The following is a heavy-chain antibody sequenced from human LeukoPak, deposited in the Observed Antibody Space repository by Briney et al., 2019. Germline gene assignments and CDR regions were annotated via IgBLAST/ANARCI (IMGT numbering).Heavy chain of an antibody. J-gene: IGHJ3*02. Sequence: PGGSLRLSCVASGFTFSSYAMSWVRQAPGKGLEWVSAISGSGGSTYYADSVKGRFTISRDNSKNTLYLQMNSLRAEDTAVYYCAKGPRFLEWLTQGNDAFDIWGQGTMVTVSS. D-gene: IGHD3-3*01. CDR2: ISGSGGST. CDR1: GFTFSSYA. V-gene: IGHV3-23*01. CDR3: AKGPRFLEWLTQGNDAFDI.